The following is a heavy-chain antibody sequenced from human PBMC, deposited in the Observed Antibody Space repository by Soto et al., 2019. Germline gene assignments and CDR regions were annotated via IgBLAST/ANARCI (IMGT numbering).Heavy chain of an antibody. CDR3: AHRVLRTVFGLVTTTAIYFDF. D-gene: IGHD3-3*01. CDR2: IYWADDK. J-gene: IGHJ4*02. CDR1: GFSLTTSGVG. V-gene: IGHV2-5*02. Sequence: QITLNESGPTQVKPRQTLTLTCTFSGFSLTTSGVGVGWIRQSPGKAPEGLALIYWADDKRYSPSLKIRLTLTKDTSKNPVVMTLADLDPADTATYSCAHRVLRTVFGLVTTTAIYFDFWGQGTPVAVSS.